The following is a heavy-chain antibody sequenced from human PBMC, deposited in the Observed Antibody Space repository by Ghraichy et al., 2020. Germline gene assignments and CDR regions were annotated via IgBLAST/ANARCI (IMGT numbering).Heavy chain of an antibody. V-gene: IGHV1-24*01. Sequence: ASVKVSCKVSGYTLTELSMHWVRQAPGKGLEWMGGFDPEDGETIYAQKFQGRVTMTEDTSTDTAYMELSSLRSEDTAVYYCATVNWNYLRATNWFDPWGQGTLVTVSS. J-gene: IGHJ5*02. CDR2: FDPEDGET. CDR1: GYTLTELS. CDR3: ATVNWNYLRATNWFDP. D-gene: IGHD1-7*01.